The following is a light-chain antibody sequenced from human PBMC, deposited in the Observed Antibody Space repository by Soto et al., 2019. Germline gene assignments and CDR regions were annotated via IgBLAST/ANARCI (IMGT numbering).Light chain of an antibody. J-gene: IGKJ2*01. CDR3: QQYDNSLYT. V-gene: IGKV3-20*01. CDR1: QSVTSSY. Sequence: PGDRATLSCRASQSVTSSYLAWYQHKPGQPPRLLIYAASSRATGVPDRFSGSGSGTDFTLTISRLEPEDFAVYYCQQYDNSLYTFGQGTKLEIK. CDR2: AAS.